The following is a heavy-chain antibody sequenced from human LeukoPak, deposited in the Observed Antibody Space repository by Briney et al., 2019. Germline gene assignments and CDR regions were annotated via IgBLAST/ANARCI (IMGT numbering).Heavy chain of an antibody. D-gene: IGHD3-10*01. Sequence: GESLKISCKGSGYTFTIYWIAWVRQMPGKGLECMGIIYPGDFDTRYSPSFQGQVTISADKSINTAYLQWSSLKASDTAMYYCARGYGEGRYYIDYWGQGTLVTVSS. CDR1: GYTFTIYW. J-gene: IGHJ4*02. CDR2: IYPGDFDT. V-gene: IGHV5-51*01. CDR3: ARGYGEGRYYIDY.